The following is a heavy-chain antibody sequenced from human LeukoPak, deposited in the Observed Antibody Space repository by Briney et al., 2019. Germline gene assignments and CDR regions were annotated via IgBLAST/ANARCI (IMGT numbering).Heavy chain of an antibody. CDR3: ARGGNDYGDYWSWFDP. J-gene: IGHJ5*02. D-gene: IGHD4-17*01. CDR1: GGTFSSYA. CDR2: IIPILGIA. V-gene: IGHV1-69*04. Sequence: GASVKVSCKASGGTFSSYAISWVRQAPGQGLEWMGRIIPILGIANYAQKFQGRVTITADKSTSTAYMELSSLRSEDTAVYYCARGGNDYGDYWSWFDPWGQGTLVTVSS.